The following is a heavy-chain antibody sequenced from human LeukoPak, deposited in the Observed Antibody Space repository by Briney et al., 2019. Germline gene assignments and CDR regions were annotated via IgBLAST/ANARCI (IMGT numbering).Heavy chain of an antibody. CDR2: IYYSGST. CDR1: GGSISSYY. J-gene: IGHJ4*02. Sequence: SETLSLTCTVSGGSISSYYWSWIRRPPGKGLEWIGYIYYSGSTNYNPSLKSRVTISVDRSKNQFSLKLSSVTAADTAVYYCARVGGLGYFDYWGQGTLVTVSS. V-gene: IGHV4-59*12. CDR3: ARVGGLGYFDY. D-gene: IGHD3/OR15-3a*01.